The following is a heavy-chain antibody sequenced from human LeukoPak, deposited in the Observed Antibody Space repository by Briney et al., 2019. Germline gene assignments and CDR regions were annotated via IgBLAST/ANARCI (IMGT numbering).Heavy chain of an antibody. J-gene: IGHJ4*02. Sequence: EGSLRLSCAASGFNFRSFGFHWVRQAPGKGLEWLAIVSFERNDKYYADSVKGRFTIPGDESKNTLYLQMNSLRSEDTAVYYCARDPLRRGTSYLDNWGQGTLVTVAS. CDR3: ARDPLRRGTSYLDN. CDR1: GFNFRSFG. D-gene: IGHD1-26*01. CDR2: VSFERNDK. V-gene: IGHV3-30*03.